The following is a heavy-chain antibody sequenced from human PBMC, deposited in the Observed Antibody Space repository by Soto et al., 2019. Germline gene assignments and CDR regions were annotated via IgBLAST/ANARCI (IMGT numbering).Heavy chain of an antibody. V-gene: IGHV4-4*02. D-gene: IGHD4-17*01. CDR2: IHHTGST. Sequence: QVQVQESGPGLLKPSGTLSLTCAVSGGSISSIDWWSWVRQPPGKGLEWIGEIHHTGSTHYNPSLQSRVIMSVDMSKNQLSLKLTSVTAADTAMYYCVRAGRYGSKVYWGQGTLVTVSS. J-gene: IGHJ4*02. CDR3: VRAGRYGSKVY. CDR1: GGSISSIDW.